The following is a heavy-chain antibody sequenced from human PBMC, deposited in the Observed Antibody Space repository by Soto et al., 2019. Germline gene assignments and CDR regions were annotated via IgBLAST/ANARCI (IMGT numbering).Heavy chain of an antibody. CDR3: ERCTMIGLLSD. CDR1: GFTVSTNF. Sequence: DVQLVESGGGLVQPGGSLRLSCAASGFTVSTNFMSWVRQAPGKGLEWVSVIYSGGSTYYADSVKGRFTISRDSSKNTQYLQMNSLRAEDTAVYYCERCTMIGLLSDWGQGALVTVSS. CDR2: IYSGGST. D-gene: IGHD3-22*01. J-gene: IGHJ4*02. V-gene: IGHV3-66*01.